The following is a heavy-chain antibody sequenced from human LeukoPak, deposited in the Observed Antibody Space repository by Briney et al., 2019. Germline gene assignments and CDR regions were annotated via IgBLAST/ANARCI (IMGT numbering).Heavy chain of an antibody. CDR3: ARGGYCSSGNCFVLAAEFDY. CDR2: INPSSGGT. V-gene: IGHV1-2*02. J-gene: IGHJ4*02. CDR1: GYTFTGYY. Sequence: ASVKVSCKASGYTFTGYYMHWVRQAPGQGLEWMGWINPSSGGTDYARKFQGRVTMTRDTSISTAYMELKWLGSDDTAVYYCARGGYCSSGNCFVLAAEFDYWGQGTLVTVSS. D-gene: IGHD2-15*01.